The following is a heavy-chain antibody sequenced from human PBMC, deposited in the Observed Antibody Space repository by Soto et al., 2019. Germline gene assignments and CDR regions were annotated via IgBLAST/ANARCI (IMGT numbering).Heavy chain of an antibody. CDR3: ASDRGAVYLAL. J-gene: IGHJ4*02. D-gene: IGHD3-10*01. Sequence: QAQLVESGGGLVKPGGSLRLSCAASGFTFSDYYTSWIRQAPGEGLEWVSYISGDGSTTYYADSVRGRFTISRDNAKNSLYLQMTSLRAEDTAVYYCASDRGAVYLALWGQGTLVTVSS. CDR2: ISGDGSTT. V-gene: IGHV3-11*01. CDR1: GFTFSDYY.